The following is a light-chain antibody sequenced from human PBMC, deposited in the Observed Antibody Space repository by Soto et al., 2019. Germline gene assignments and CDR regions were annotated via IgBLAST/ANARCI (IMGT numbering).Light chain of an antibody. CDR3: QQYGSSPWT. CDR1: ESVTSS. J-gene: IGKJ1*01. V-gene: IGKV3-20*01. Sequence: EIVMTQSPATLSVSPGDRATLSCRASESVTSSLAWYQQKPGQPPRLLIYAASTRATDVPARFSGSGSGTDFTLTISRLEPEDFAVYYCQQYGSSPWTFGQGTKVDIK. CDR2: AAS.